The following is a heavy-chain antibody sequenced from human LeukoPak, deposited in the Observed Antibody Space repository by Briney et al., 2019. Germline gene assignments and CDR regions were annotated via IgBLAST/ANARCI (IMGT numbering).Heavy chain of an antibody. Sequence: GGSLRLSCAASGFTFSTYGMHWVRQAPGEGLEWVAVISDNGRNKYYGDSVKGRFTISRDNSKNMLYLQMNSLRVEDTAVYYCAKDTTTGPAEYYFDYWGQGTLVTVSS. D-gene: IGHD1-14*01. J-gene: IGHJ4*02. V-gene: IGHV3-30*18. CDR3: AKDTTTGPAEYYFDY. CDR2: ISDNGRNK. CDR1: GFTFSTYG.